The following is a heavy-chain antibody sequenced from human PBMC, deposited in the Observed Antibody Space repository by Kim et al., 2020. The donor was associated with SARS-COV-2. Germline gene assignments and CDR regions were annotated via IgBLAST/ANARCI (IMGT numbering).Heavy chain of an antibody. CDR1: GGTFSSYA. D-gene: IGHD3-22*01. J-gene: IGHJ2*01. V-gene: IGHV1-69*13. CDR2: IIPIFGTA. Sequence: SVKVSCKASGGTFSSYAISWVRQAPGQGLEWMGGIIPIFGTANYAQKFQGRVTITADESTSTAYMELSSLRSEDTAVYYCARVSTNYYDSSGYWDWYFDLWGRGTLVTVSS. CDR3: ARVSTNYYDSSGYWDWYFDL.